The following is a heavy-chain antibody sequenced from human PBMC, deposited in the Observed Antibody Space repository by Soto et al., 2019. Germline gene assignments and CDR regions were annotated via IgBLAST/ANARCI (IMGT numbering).Heavy chain of an antibody. J-gene: IGHJ3*02. Sequence: QVQLQESGPGLVKPSQTLSLTCTVSGGSISSGGYYWSWIRQHPGKGLEWIGYIYYSGSTYYNPSLKSRVTISVDTSKNQCSLKLSSVTAADTAVYYCARDLQRGDYGVNGFDIWGQGTMVTVSS. CDR1: GGSISSGGYY. D-gene: IGHD4-17*01. V-gene: IGHV4-31*03. CDR3: ARDLQRGDYGVNGFDI. CDR2: IYYSGST.